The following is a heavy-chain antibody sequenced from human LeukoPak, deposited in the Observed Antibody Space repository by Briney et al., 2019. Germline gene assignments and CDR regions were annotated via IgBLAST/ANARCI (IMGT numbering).Heavy chain of an antibody. V-gene: IGHV3-9*01. CDR1: GFTFDDYA. D-gene: IGHD3-22*01. CDR2: ISWSSGNI. Sequence: GGSLRLSCAASGFTFDDYAMHWVRHGPGKGLEWVSGISWSSGNIDYADSVKGRFTISRDNAKNSLYLQMNSLRTEDTALYYCAKGAHYYARSGYSGVDSWGQGTLVTVSS. CDR3: AKGAHYYARSGYSGVDS. J-gene: IGHJ4*02.